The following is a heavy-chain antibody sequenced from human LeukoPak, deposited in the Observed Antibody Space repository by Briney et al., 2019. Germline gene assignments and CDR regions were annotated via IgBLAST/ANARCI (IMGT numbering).Heavy chain of an antibody. CDR3: ARGGILRPGYSIPRGYFQH. CDR1: GGSFSGYY. CDR2: INHSGST. D-gene: IGHD6-13*01. V-gene: IGHV4-34*01. Sequence: TSETLSLTCAVYGGSFSGYYWSWIRQPPGKGLEWIGEINHSGSTNYNPSLKSRVTISVDTSKNQFSLKLSSVTAADTAVYYCARGGILRPGYSIPRGYFQHWGQGTLVTVSS. J-gene: IGHJ1*01.